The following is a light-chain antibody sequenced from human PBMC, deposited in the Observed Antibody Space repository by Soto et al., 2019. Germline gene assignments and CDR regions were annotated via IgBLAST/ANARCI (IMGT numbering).Light chain of an antibody. J-gene: IGKJ2*01. Sequence: VLTQPPSTLSLSPGERATLSCRASQSVSRSYLAWYQQKIGQAPRLLIYGASTRATGIPDRFSGSGSGTDFTLTISRLEPEDFAVYYCQQYGSSPLFGQGTKLEIK. CDR2: GAS. V-gene: IGKV3-20*01. CDR1: QSVSRSY. CDR3: QQYGSSPL.